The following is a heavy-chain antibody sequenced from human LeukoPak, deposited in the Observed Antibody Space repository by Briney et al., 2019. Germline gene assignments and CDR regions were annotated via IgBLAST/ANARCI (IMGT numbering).Heavy chain of an antibody. D-gene: IGHD3-22*01. Sequence: GGSLRLSCAASGFTFSSYWMSWVRQAPGKGLEWVANIKQDGSEKYYVDSVKGRFTISRDNAKNSLYLQMNSLRAEDTAVYYCAREVSYDSSGYYYFDYWGQGTLVTVSS. CDR3: AREVSYDSSGYYYFDY. V-gene: IGHV3-7*01. CDR2: IKQDGSEK. J-gene: IGHJ4*02. CDR1: GFTFSSYW.